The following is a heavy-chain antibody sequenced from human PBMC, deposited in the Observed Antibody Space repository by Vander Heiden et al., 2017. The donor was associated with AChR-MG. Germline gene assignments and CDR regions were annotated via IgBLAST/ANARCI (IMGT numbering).Heavy chain of an antibody. CDR1: GGTFSSYA. J-gene: IGHJ5*02. D-gene: IGHD6-19*01. Sequence: QVQLVQSGAAVRKPGSSVKVSCKASGGTFSSYASSRVRQVPGPGLERLGGISSSVGTANDAEKVKGRATTTADKSTRTADMELSSLRSEDTAVYYWARVAVGESQGLPSSRNWFDTWGQGTLVTVSS. V-gene: IGHV1-69*06. CDR2: ISSSVGTA. CDR3: ARVAVGESQGLPSSRNWFDT.